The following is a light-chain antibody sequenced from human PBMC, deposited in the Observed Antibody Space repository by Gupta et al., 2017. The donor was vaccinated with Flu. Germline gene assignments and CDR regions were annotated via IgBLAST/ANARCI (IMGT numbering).Light chain of an antibody. CDR3: SSLTTRGIWL. CDR1: SSDVGAHDH. J-gene: IGLJ3*02. Sequence: QSALTQPASVSGSPGQSITISCTGTSSDVGAHDHVSWYQQHPDKAPKLMISEVSNRPSGVSNRFSGSKSGNTASLNISGLQAEDEGDYYCSSLTTRGIWLFGGGTKLTVL. V-gene: IGLV2-14*01. CDR2: EVS.